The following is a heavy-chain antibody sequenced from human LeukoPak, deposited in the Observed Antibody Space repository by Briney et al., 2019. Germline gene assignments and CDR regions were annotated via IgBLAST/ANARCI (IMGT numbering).Heavy chain of an antibody. Sequence: SETLSLTCTVSGYSISSGYYWGWIRQPPGKGLEWIGSIYHSGSTYYNPSLKSRVTISVDTSKNQFSLKLSSVTAADTAVYYCARGLAFRYYYDSSGSRPSYFDYWGQGILVTVSS. CDR3: ARGLAFRYYYDSSGSRPSYFDY. J-gene: IGHJ4*02. D-gene: IGHD3-22*01. CDR1: GYSISSGYY. CDR2: IYHSGST. V-gene: IGHV4-38-2*02.